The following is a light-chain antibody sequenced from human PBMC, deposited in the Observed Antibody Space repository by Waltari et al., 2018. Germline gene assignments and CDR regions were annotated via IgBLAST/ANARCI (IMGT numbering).Light chain of an antibody. V-gene: IGLV2-11*01. J-gene: IGLJ2*01. Sequence: QSALTQPRSGAASPGQSVTLSCTGASGYAGAFPYFPWYQQHPGKAPNLMIYDVTTRPSGVPDRFSGSRSADTASLTISGLQAEDEADYYCCSYGGSYTLVVFGGGTKLTVL. CDR2: DVT. CDR3: CSYGGSYTLVV. CDR1: SGYAGAFPY.